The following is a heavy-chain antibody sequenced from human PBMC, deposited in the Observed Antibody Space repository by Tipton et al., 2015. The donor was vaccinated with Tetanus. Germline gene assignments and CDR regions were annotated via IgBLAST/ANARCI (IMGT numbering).Heavy chain of an antibody. CDR1: EFSFSSYW. Sequence: SLRLSCAASEFSFSSYWMHWVRQAPGKGLEWVSSISSTSSYIYYADSVKGRFTISRDNAKNSLYLQMDSLRAEDAAVYYCASGSTLDYWGQGALVTVSS. D-gene: IGHD6-25*01. CDR3: ASGSTLDY. J-gene: IGHJ4*02. CDR2: ISSTSSYI. V-gene: IGHV3-21*01.